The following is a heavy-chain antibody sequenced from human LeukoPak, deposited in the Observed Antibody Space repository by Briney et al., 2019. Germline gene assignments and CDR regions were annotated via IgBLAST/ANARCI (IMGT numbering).Heavy chain of an antibody. Sequence: SETLSLTCTVSGGSLSSSSYYWGWIRQPPGKGLEWVGSVYYSGSTYYNPSLKSRVTISVDTSKNQFFLKLSSVTAADTAVYYCVRHSLGIHLWPNRVWFDPWGQGSLVTVSS. V-gene: IGHV4-39*01. J-gene: IGHJ5*02. CDR3: VRHSLGIHLWPNRVWFDP. CDR2: VYYSGST. D-gene: IGHD5-18*01. CDR1: GGSLSSSSYY.